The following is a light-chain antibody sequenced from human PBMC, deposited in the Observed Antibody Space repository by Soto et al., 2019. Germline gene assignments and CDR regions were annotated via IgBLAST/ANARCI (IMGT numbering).Light chain of an antibody. CDR1: QAISSA. J-gene: IGKJ4*01. Sequence: AIPLTQSPSSLSASVGDRVTISCRASQAISSALAWYQQTPGKAPMLLIYVASTLETVVPSRFSGSGSGTDFTLTISSLQPEDFATYYCQQFDTYPLFGGGTKVEIK. CDR2: VAS. V-gene: IGKV1-13*02. CDR3: QQFDTYPL.